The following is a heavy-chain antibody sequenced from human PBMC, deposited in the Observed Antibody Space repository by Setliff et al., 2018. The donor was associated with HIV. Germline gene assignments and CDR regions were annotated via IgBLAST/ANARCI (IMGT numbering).Heavy chain of an antibody. J-gene: IGHJ3*01. CDR3: AREWLQHTGDDAFDV. CDR1: GGSISTYY. CDR2: IYYTGTT. Sequence: PSETLSLTCTVSGGSISTYYWSWIRQPPGKGLEWIGSIYYTGTTKYNPSLKSRVTISIDTSKNQFSLKLTSVTAADTAVYYCAREWLQHTGDDAFDVWGQGTMVTVSS. V-gene: IGHV4-59*01. D-gene: IGHD5-12*01.